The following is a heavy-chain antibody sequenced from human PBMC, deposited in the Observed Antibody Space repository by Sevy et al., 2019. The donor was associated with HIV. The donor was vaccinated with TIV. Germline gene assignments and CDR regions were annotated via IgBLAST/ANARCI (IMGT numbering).Heavy chain of an antibody. V-gene: IGHV3-30-3*01. D-gene: IGHD5-18*01. CDR3: ARCPGVHGYTYDWEVDY. J-gene: IGHJ4*02. CDR1: GFTFSSYA. CDR2: ISYDGSKK. Sequence: GGSLRLSCAASGFTFSSYAMHWVRQAPGKGLQWVAVISYDGSKKFYADSVKGRFTISRNNSNNTLYLQMNSLRREDTAVYYCARCPGVHGYTYDWEVDYWGQGTLVTVSS.